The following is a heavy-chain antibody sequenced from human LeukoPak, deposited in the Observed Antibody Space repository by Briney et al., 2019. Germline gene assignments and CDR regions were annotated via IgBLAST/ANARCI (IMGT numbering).Heavy chain of an antibody. D-gene: IGHD2-21*02. Sequence: HSGGSLRLSCAASGFTVSSNYMSWVRQAPGKGLEWVSVIYSGGSTYYADSVKGRFTISRDNSKNTLYLQMNSLRAEDTAVYYCAKDAVVTAFDAFDIWGQGTMVTVSS. CDR3: AKDAVVTAFDAFDI. CDR2: IYSGGST. CDR1: GFTVSSNY. J-gene: IGHJ3*02. V-gene: IGHV3-53*01.